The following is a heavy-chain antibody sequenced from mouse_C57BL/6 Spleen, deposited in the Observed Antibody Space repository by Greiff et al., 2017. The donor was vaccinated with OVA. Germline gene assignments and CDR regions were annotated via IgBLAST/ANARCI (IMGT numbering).Heavy chain of an antibody. D-gene: IGHD2-4*01. CDR2: FDPENGDT. Sequence: VQLQQSGAELVRPGASVKLSCTASGFNIKDDYLHWVKQRPEQGLEWIGWFDPENGDTEYASKFQGKATITADPSSNPAYLQLSSLTSEDTAVYYCTTGYDYDEAYWGQGTLVTVSA. J-gene: IGHJ3*01. CDR3: TTGYDYDEAY. V-gene: IGHV14-4*01. CDR1: GFNIKDDY.